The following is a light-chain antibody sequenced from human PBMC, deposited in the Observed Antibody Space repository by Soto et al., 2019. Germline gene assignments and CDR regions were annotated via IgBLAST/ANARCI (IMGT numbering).Light chain of an antibody. J-gene: IGLJ1*01. V-gene: IGLV2-23*02. Sequence: QSVLNQPASVSGSPGQSVTISCSGSDIGNYNLVSWYQHLPGRAPKLLIFEVTMRPSGISDRFSGSKSASTASLTISGLQAEDEGDYYCASYAGSRTYVFGSGTKVTVL. CDR2: EVT. CDR1: SDIGNYNL. CDR3: ASYAGSRTYV.